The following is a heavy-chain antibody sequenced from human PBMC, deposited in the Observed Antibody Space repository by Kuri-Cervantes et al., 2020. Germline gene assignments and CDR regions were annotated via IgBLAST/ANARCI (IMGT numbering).Heavy chain of an antibody. D-gene: IGHD6-19*01. CDR3: AISEGHAGSGFPLLSY. J-gene: IGHJ4*02. V-gene: IGHV1-18*01. CDR2: ISAYNGNT. Sequence: ASVKVSCKASGYTFTSYGISWVRQAPGQGLEWMGWISAYNGNTNYAQKLQGRVTMTTDTSTSTAYMELRSVRSDDTAVYYCAISEGHAGSGFPLLSYWGQGTLVTVSS. CDR1: GYTFTSYG.